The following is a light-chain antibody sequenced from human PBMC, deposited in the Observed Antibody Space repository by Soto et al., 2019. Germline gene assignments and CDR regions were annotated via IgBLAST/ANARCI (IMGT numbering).Light chain of an antibody. J-gene: IGKJ4*01. V-gene: IGKV1-33*01. CDR2: DAS. CDR3: QQYDNLPPLT. CDR1: QDISNY. Sequence: DLQMTQSPSSLSASVGDRVTITCQASQDISNYLNWYQQKPGKAPKLLIYDASNLETGVPSRFSGSGSGTDFTFTIISLQPEDIATYYCQQYDNLPPLTFGGGTKVEIK.